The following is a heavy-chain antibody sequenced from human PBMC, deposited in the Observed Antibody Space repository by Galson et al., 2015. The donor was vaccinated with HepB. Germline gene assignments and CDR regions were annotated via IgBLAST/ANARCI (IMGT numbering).Heavy chain of an antibody. D-gene: IGHD5-12*01. CDR1: GFAFSSYW. CDR2: IKQDGSER. Sequence: SLRLSCAASGFAFSSYWMSWVRQAPGKGLEWVANIKQDGSERYYVDSVKGRFTISRDNAKNSLYLQMNSLRAEDTAVYYCARLYSGYGWAFDIWGQGTMVTVSS. J-gene: IGHJ3*02. V-gene: IGHV3-7*03. CDR3: ARLYSGYGWAFDI.